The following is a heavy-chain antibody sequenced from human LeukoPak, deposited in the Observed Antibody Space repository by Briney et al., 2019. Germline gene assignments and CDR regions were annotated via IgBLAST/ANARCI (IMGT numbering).Heavy chain of an antibody. V-gene: IGHV4-59*01. D-gene: IGHD5-18*01. CDR3: ARLDTAMTFRD. J-gene: IGHJ4*02. CDR2: IYYSGST. CDR1: GGSISIYY. Sequence: SETLSLTCTVSGGSISIYYWSWIRQPRGKGLEWIGYIYYSGSTNYNPSLKSRVTISVDTSKNQFSLKLSSVTAADTAVYYCARLDTAMTFRDWGQGTLVTVSS.